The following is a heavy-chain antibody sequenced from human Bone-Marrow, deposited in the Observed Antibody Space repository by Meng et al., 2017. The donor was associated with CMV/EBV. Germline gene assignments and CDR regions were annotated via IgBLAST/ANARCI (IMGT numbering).Heavy chain of an antibody. D-gene: IGHD2-2*01. CDR2: IIPILGIA. J-gene: IGHJ5*02. CDR1: GGTFSSYA. V-gene: IGHV1-69*10. Sequence: SVKVSCKASGGTFSSYAISWVRQAPGQGLEWMGGIIPILGIANYAQKFQGRVTITTDESTSTAYMELSSLRSEDTAVYYCARGGGYQLPHNWFDPWGQGTLVTVSS. CDR3: ARGGGYQLPHNWFDP.